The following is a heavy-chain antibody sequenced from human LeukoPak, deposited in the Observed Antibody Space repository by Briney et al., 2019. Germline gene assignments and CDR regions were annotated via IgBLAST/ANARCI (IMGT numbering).Heavy chain of an antibody. CDR1: GYTFTSYD. Sequence: ASVKVSCKASGYTFTSYDINWVRQATGQGLEWMGWMNPNSGKTGSAQKFQGRLTMTKNTSTSTAYMEVTGLKFEDTAIYYCARGRPGPAGAGTYDFWGQGTLITVSS. J-gene: IGHJ4*02. CDR2: MNPNSGKT. CDR3: ARGRPGPAGAGTYDF. V-gene: IGHV1-8*02. D-gene: IGHD6-13*01.